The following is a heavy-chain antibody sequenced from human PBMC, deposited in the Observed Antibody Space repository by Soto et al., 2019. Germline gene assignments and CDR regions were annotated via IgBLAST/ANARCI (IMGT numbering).Heavy chain of an antibody. Sequence: ASVKVSCKASGYTFTSYDINWVRQATGQGLEWMGWMNPNSGNTGYAQKFQGRVTMTRNTSISTAYMELSSLRSEDTAVYYCARGRTYCSSTSCLYYFDYWGQGTLVTVSS. CDR3: ARGRTYCSSTSCLYYFDY. J-gene: IGHJ4*02. CDR1: GYTFTSYD. D-gene: IGHD2-2*01. V-gene: IGHV1-8*01. CDR2: MNPNSGNT.